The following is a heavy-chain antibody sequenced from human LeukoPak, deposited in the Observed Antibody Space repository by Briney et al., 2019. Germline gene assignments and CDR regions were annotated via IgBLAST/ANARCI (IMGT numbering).Heavy chain of an antibody. CDR2: MYYSGST. J-gene: IGHJ5*02. CDR3: ARGTVFGVATNWFDP. Sequence: SETLSLTCSVSGGSISGYYWSWIRQPPGKGLEWIGDMYYSGSTNYNPSLKSRVTISVDTSKNQFSLKLSSVTAADTAVYYCARGTVFGVATNWFDPWGQGTLVTVSS. V-gene: IGHV4-59*01. CDR1: GGSISGYY. D-gene: IGHD3-3*01.